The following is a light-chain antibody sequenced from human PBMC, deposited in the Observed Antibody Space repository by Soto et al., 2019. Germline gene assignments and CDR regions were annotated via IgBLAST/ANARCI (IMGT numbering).Light chain of an antibody. CDR2: DVS. CDR3: SSHTSSITVL. Sequence: QSALTQPASVSGSPGQSITISCTGTSSDVGGYNYVSWYQQHPGKAPKLMIYDVSDRPSGVSNRFSGSKSGNTASLTISGLQAEYEADYYCSSHTSSITVLFGGGTKVTVL. V-gene: IGLV2-14*01. CDR1: SSDVGGYNY. J-gene: IGLJ2*01.